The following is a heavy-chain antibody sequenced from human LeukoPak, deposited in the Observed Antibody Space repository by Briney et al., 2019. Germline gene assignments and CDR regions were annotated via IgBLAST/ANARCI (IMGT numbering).Heavy chain of an antibody. J-gene: IGHJ4*02. CDR1: GFSFSDYA. Sequence: GGSLRLSCAASGFSFSDYAIHWVRQAPGKGLEWVAGVSNDGTNRLYADSVKGRFTISRDNSKNTLYLQMNSLRAEDTAVYYCTRDATYYLRYGYFDYWGQGTLVTVSS. D-gene: IGHD2/OR15-2a*01. CDR2: VSNDGTNR. CDR3: TRDATYYLRYGYFDY. V-gene: IGHV3-30-3*01.